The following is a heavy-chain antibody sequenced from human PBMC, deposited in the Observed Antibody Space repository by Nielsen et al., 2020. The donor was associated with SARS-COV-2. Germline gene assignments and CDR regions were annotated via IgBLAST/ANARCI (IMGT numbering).Heavy chain of an antibody. J-gene: IGHJ4*02. CDR2: IYYSGST. V-gene: IGHV4-31*03. CDR3: ARGVVATTFDH. CDR1: GGSISSGGYY. Sequence: SETLSLTCTVSGGSISSGGYYWSWIRQHPGKGLEWIGYIYYSGSTYYNPSLKSRVTISVDTSKNQFSLKLSSVTAADTAVYYCARGVVATTFDHWGQGTLVTVSS. D-gene: IGHD5-12*01.